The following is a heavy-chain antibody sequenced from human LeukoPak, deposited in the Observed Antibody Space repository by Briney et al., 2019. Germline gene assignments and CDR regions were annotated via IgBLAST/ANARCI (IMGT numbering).Heavy chain of an antibody. Sequence: SETLSLTCAVYGGSFSGYYWSWIRQPPGKGLEWIGEINHSGSTNYNPPLKSRVTISVDTSKNQFSLKLSSVTAADTAVYYCARTPYYYDSSGYYADYWGQGTLVTVSS. CDR3: ARTPYYYDSSGYYADY. D-gene: IGHD3-22*01. V-gene: IGHV4-34*01. CDR1: GGSFSGYY. CDR2: INHSGST. J-gene: IGHJ4*02.